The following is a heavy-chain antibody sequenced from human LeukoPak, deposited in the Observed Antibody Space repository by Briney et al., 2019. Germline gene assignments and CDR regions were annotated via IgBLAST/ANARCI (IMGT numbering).Heavy chain of an antibody. V-gene: IGHV1-46*01. CDR3: AAMIVPPGWFDP. CDR2: INPSGGST. CDR1: GYTFTSYY. J-gene: IGHJ5*02. D-gene: IGHD3-22*01. Sequence: GASVKVSCKASGYTFTSYYMHWVRQAPGQGLEWMGIINPSGGSTSYAQKFQGRVTMTRDTSTSTVYMELSSLRSDDTAVYYCAAMIVPPGWFDPWGQGTLVTVSS.